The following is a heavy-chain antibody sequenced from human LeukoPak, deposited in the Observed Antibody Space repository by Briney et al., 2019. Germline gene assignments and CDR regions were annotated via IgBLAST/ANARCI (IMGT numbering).Heavy chain of an antibody. V-gene: IGHV3-23*01. CDR2: ISGSGGST. D-gene: IGHD3-10*01. CDR3: ATHRGGPLKYFDY. CDR1: GFTFSSYA. Sequence: GGSLRLSCAASGFTFSSYAMGWVRQAPGEGLEWVSAISGSGGSTYYADSVKGRFTISRDNSKNTLYLQMNSLRAEDTAVYYCATHRGGPLKYFDYWGQGTLATVSS. J-gene: IGHJ4*02.